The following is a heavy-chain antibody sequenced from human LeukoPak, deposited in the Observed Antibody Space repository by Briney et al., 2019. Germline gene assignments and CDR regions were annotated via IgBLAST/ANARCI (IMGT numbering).Heavy chain of an antibody. CDR2: IYYSGST. Sequence: TLSLTCTVSGGSISSGGYYWSWIRQHPGTGLEWIGYIYYSGSTYYNPSLKSRVTISVDTSKNQFSLKLSSVTAADTAVYYCARGPVSDPCWFDPWGQGTLVTVSS. V-gene: IGHV4-31*03. CDR1: GGSISSGGYY. D-gene: IGHD3-16*02. CDR3: ARGPVSDPCWFDP. J-gene: IGHJ5*02.